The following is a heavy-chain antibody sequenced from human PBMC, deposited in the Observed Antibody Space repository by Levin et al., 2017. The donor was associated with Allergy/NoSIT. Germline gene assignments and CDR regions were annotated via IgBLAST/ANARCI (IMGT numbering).Heavy chain of an antibody. Sequence: GSLRLSCAVYGGSFSGYYWSWIRQPPGKGLEWIGEINHSGSTNYNPSLKSRVTISVDTSKNQFSLKLSSVTAADTAVYYCARGAGRGNIGYYYGSGSSDYYMDVWGKGTTVTVSS. CDR2: INHSGST. V-gene: IGHV4-34*01. CDR3: ARGAGRGNIGYYYGSGSSDYYMDV. J-gene: IGHJ6*03. CDR1: GGSFSGYY. D-gene: IGHD3-10*01.